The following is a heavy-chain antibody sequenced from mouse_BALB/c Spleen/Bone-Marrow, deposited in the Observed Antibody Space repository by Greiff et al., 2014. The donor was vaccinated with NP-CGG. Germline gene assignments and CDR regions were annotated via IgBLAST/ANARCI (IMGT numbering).Heavy chain of an antibody. Sequence: EVMLVESGAELVKPGASVKLSCTASGFNIKDTYLHWVKQRPEQGLDWIGRIDPAIFTKYDPKFQGKATITADTSSNTPYLHLSSLTSEDTAVYYCSSYRYGWYFDVWGAGTPVTVSS. D-gene: IGHD2-14*01. CDR2: IDPAIFT. CDR3: SSYRYGWYFDV. CDR1: GFNIKDTY. V-gene: IGHV14-3*02. J-gene: IGHJ1*01.